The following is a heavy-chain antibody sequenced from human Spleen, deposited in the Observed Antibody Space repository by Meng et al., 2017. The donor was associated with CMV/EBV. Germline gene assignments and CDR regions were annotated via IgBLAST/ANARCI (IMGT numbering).Heavy chain of an antibody. V-gene: IGHV3-53*01. CDR3: AIYSGYGSFDY. J-gene: IGHJ4*02. Sequence: GESLKISCAASAFTFSYNYMSWVRQDPRKGLEWVSVIYSGYTTNYADSVKGRFTISRENSKNTLYLQMNSLRADDTAKYYCAIYSGYGSFDYWGQGTLVTVSS. CDR1: AFTFSYNY. CDR2: IYSGYTT. D-gene: IGHD5-12*01.